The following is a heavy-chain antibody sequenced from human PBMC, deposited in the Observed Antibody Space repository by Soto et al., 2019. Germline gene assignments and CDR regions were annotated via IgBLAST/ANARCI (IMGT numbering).Heavy chain of an antibody. D-gene: IGHD3-10*01. CDR2: IYSNGTT. J-gene: IGHJ4*02. CDR3: AKDGRGSGSHYNSFGY. Sequence: EVQLVESGGGLIQPGGSLKLSCAASGFTVGNNYMSWVRQAPGKGLEWVALIYSNGTTKYADSVKGRFTVSRDNAKNTLYLQMNSPRPEDTAVYYCAKDGRGSGSHYNSFGYWGQGTVVTVSS. CDR1: GFTVGNNY. V-gene: IGHV3-53*01.